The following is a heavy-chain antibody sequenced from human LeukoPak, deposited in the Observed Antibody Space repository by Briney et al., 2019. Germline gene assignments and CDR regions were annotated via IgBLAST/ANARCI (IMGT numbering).Heavy chain of an antibody. J-gene: IGHJ6*02. CDR2: IYYSGST. D-gene: IGHD3-22*01. CDR3: ARRGLKLIVGGGMDV. V-gene: IGHV4-59*12. Sequence: SETLSLTCTVSGGSISSYYWSWIRQPPGKGLEWIGYIYYSGSTNYNPSLKSRVTISVDTSKNQFSLKLSSVTAADTAVYYCARRGLKLIVGGGMDVWGQGTTVTVSS. CDR1: GGSISSYY.